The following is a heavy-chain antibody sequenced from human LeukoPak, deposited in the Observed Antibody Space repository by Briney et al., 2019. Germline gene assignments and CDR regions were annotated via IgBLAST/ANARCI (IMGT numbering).Heavy chain of an antibody. V-gene: IGHV5-51*01. CDR1: GYSFTSYW. CDR2: IYPGDSDT. J-gene: IGHJ3*02. CDR3: ARQLRLTGYDAFDI. D-gene: IGHD3-9*01. Sequence: MRGESLKISCKGSGYSFTSYWIGWVRQMPGKGLEWMGIIYPGDSDTRYSPSFQGQVTISADKSISTAYLQWSSLKASDTAMYYCARQLRLTGYDAFDIWGQGTMVTVSS.